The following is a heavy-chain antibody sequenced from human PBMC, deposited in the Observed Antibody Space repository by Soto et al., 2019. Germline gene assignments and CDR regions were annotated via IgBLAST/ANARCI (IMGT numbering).Heavy chain of an antibody. Sequence: GASVKVSCKASGYTFTGYYMHWVRQAPGQGLEWMGWINPNSGGTNYAQKFQGRVTMTRDTSISTAYMELSRLRSDDTAVYYCARGGLSQLVYCGMDVWGQGTTVTVSS. V-gene: IGHV1-2*02. CDR3: ARGGLSQLVYCGMDV. D-gene: IGHD6-6*01. CDR2: INPNSGGT. CDR1: GYTFTGYY. J-gene: IGHJ6*02.